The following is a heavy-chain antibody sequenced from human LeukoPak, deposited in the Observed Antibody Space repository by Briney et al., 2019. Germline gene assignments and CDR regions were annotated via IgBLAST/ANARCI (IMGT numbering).Heavy chain of an antibody. J-gene: IGHJ4*02. V-gene: IGHV1-2*06. CDR2: INPNSGGT. CDR1: GYTFTGYD. Sequence: ASVKVSCKASGYTFTGYDMHWVRQAPGQGLEWMGRINPNSGGTNYAQKFQGRVTMTRDTSLSTAYMELSRLRSDDTAVYYCAITQNDILTGYYQPLFHYWGQGTLVTVSS. CDR3: AITQNDILTGYYQPLFHY. D-gene: IGHD3-9*01.